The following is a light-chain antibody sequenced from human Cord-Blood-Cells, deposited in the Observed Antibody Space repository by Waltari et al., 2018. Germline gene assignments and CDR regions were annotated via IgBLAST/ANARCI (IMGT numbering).Light chain of an antibody. CDR2: AAS. CDR3: QQSYSTPYT. J-gene: IGKJ2*01. Sequence: DIQMTQSPSSLSASVGDRVTITCRASQSISSYLNWCQQKPGTAPKLLIYAASSLQSGVPSRFSGSGSGTDFTLTISSLQPEDFATYDCQQSYSTPYTFGQGTNLEIK. V-gene: IGKV1-39*01. CDR1: QSISSY.